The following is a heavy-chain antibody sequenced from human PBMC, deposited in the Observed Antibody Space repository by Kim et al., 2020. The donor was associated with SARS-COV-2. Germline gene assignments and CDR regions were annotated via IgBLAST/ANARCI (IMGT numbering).Heavy chain of an antibody. V-gene: IGHV4-4*02. CDR1: GGSISSSTW. J-gene: IGHJ4*02. CDR3: ARVRWLPTYYFDY. D-gene: IGHD6-19*01. CDR2: IYHSGST. Sequence: SETLSLTCAVSGGSISSSTWWSWVRQPPGKGLEWVGEIYHSGSTNYNPSLKSRVAISVDKSKNQFSLKLSSVTAADTAVYYCARVRWLPTYYFDYWGQGTLVTVSS.